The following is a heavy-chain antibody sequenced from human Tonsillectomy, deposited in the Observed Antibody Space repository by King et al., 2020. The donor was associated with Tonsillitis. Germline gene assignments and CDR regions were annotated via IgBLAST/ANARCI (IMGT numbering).Heavy chain of an antibody. V-gene: IGHV3-23*04. CDR2: ISESVCST. Sequence: VQLVESGGGLVQPGGSLRLSCAASGFTFSSHAMTWVRQAPGKGREWVSGISESVCSTYYANSVKGRFPISRDNSKNTLYLQINSLRAEDTAVYYCAKDRRPVMTPLIASDIWGQGTMVTVSS. D-gene: IGHD4-23*01. CDR1: GFTFSSHA. J-gene: IGHJ3*02. CDR3: AKDRRPVMTPLIASDI.